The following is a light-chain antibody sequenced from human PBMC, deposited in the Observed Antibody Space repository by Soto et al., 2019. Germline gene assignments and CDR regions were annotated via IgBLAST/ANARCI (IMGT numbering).Light chain of an antibody. Sequence: EIVMTQSPATLSVSPGERATLSCRASQSVSSNLAWHQQKPGQAPRVLIYGASTSATGIPARFSGSGSGTEFTLTISSLQSEDFAVYDCQQYNNWPPWTFGQGTKVEIK. CDR3: QQYNNWPPWT. J-gene: IGKJ1*01. CDR2: GAS. CDR1: QSVSSN. V-gene: IGKV3-15*01.